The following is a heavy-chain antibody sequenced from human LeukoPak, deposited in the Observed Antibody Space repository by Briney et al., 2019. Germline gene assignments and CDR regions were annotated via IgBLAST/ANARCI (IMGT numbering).Heavy chain of an antibody. Sequence: SETLSLTCTVSGGSISSFYWNWIRQPAGKELEWIGRIYTSGNTNYNPSLRSRVTMSVDTSKNQFSLRLSSVTAADAAVCYCARTDRDSCDWNFDYWGQGTLVTVSS. CDR3: ARTDRDSCDWNFDY. V-gene: IGHV4-4*07. CDR2: IYTSGNT. J-gene: IGHJ4*02. D-gene: IGHD6-19*01. CDR1: GGSISSFY.